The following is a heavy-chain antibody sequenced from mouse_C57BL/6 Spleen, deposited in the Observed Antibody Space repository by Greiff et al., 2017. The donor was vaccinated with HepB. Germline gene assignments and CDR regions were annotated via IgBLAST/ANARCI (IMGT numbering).Heavy chain of an antibody. J-gene: IGHJ2*01. CDR1: GFTFSSYT. Sequence: DVQLVESGGGLVKPGGSLKLSCAASGFTFSSYTMSWVRQTPEKRLEWVATISSGGGNTYYPDSVKGRFTISRDNAKNTLYLQMSSLRSEDTALYYCARRDYYGSGYFDYWGQGTTLTVSS. D-gene: IGHD1-1*01. V-gene: IGHV5-9*01. CDR2: ISSGGGNT. CDR3: ARRDYYGSGYFDY.